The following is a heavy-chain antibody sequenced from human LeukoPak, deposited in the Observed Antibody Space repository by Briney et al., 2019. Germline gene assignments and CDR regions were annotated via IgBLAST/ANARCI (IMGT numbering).Heavy chain of an antibody. Sequence: ASVKVSCKASGYTFTSYYMHWVRQAPGQGLEWMGIINPSGGSTSYAQKFQGRVTMTRDTSTSTVYMELSSLRSEDTAVYYCPRAPHDSSGYYYVSFDYWGQGTLVTVSS. V-gene: IGHV1-46*01. J-gene: IGHJ4*02. CDR1: GYTFTSYY. CDR2: INPSGGST. D-gene: IGHD3-22*01. CDR3: PRAPHDSSGYYYVSFDY.